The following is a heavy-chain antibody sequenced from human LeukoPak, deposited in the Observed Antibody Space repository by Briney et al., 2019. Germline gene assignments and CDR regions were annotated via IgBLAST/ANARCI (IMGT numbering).Heavy chain of an antibody. Sequence: GGSLRLSCAASGFTFSSYAMHWVRQAPGKGLEWVAVISYDGSNKYYADSVKGRFTISRDNSKNTLYLQMNSLRAEDTAMYYCARELPATAMYFDYWGQGTLVTVSS. D-gene: IGHD2-2*01. J-gene: IGHJ4*02. CDR1: GFTFSSYA. V-gene: IGHV3-30-3*01. CDR3: ARELPATAMYFDY. CDR2: ISYDGSNK.